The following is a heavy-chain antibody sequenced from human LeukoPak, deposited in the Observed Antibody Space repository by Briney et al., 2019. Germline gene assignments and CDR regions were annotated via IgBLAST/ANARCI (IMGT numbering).Heavy chain of an antibody. CDR3: ARVGCRGGTCYSRDFDF. D-gene: IGHD2-15*01. CDR1: GGSFSGYY. CDR2: INNSGST. Sequence: SQTLSLTCAVSGGSFSGYYWSWIRQPPRKGLEWIAEINNSGSTNYNPSLKSRVTISVDTLKKQFSLNLSSVTAADAAVYYCARVGCRGGTCYSRDFDFWGQGTLVTVSS. V-gene: IGHV4-34*01. J-gene: IGHJ4*02.